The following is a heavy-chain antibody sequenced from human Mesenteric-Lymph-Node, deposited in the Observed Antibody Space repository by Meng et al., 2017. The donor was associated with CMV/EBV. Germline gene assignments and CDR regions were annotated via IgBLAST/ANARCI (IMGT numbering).Heavy chain of an antibody. Sequence: GESLKISCAASGFTVSSNYMSWVRQAPGKGLEWVSVIYSGGSTYYADSVKGRFTISRDNDKKSLYLQMNTLRAEDTAVYYCARDIGVVDYWGQGTLVTVSS. J-gene: IGHJ4*02. V-gene: IGHV3-53*01. CDR1: GFTVSSNY. CDR2: IYSGGST. D-gene: IGHD3-10*01. CDR3: ARDIGVVDY.